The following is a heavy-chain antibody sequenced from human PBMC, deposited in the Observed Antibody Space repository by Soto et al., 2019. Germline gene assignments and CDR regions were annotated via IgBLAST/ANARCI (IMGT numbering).Heavy chain of an antibody. CDR3: ARPGNYYYGMDV. J-gene: IGHJ6*02. CDR1: GYSFTSYW. Sequence: LKISCKGSGYSFTSYWISWVRQMPGKGLEWMGRIDPSDSYTNYSPSFQGHVTISADKSISTAYLQWSSLKASDTAMYYCARPGNYYYGMDVWGQGTTVTVSS. CDR2: IDPSDSYT. V-gene: IGHV5-10-1*01.